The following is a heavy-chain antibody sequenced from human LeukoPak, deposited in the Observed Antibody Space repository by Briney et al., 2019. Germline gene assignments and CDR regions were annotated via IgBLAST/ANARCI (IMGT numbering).Heavy chain of an antibody. D-gene: IGHD6-13*01. CDR3: ARHDSYSSSFPYNWFDP. CDR2: INPSGGST. Sequence: ASVKVSCKASGYTFTSYYMHWVRQAPGQGLEWMGIINPSGGSTSYAQKFQGRVTITADESTSTAYMELSSLRSEDTAVYYCARHDSYSSSFPYNWFDPWGQGTLVTVSS. CDR1: GYTFTSYY. V-gene: IGHV1-46*01. J-gene: IGHJ5*02.